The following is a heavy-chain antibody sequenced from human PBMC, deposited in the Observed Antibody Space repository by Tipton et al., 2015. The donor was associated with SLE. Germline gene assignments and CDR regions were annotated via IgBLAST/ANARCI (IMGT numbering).Heavy chain of an antibody. V-gene: IGHV4-39*07. D-gene: IGHD3-10*01. CDR3: ARGQLLWFGEFRWFDP. Sequence: TLSLTCTVSGGSLSSSSYYWGWIRQPPGKGLEWIGEINHSGSTNYNPSLKSRVTISVDTSKNQFSLKLSSVTAADTAVYYCARGQLLWFGEFRWFDPWGQGTLVTVSS. J-gene: IGHJ5*02. CDR2: INHSGST. CDR1: GGSLSSSSYY.